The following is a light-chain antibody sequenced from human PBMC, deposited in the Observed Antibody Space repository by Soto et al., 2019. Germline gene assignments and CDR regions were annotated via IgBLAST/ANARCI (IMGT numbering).Light chain of an antibody. Sequence: EIVMTQSPATLSVSPGERATLSCRASETVSSNLAWYRQKPGQAPRLLIYGASTRATGIPARFSGSGSETEFTLTISGLQSEDSAVYYCQQYNNRPPLTFGGGTKVEIK. CDR2: GAS. J-gene: IGKJ4*01. CDR1: ETVSSN. CDR3: QQYNNRPPLT. V-gene: IGKV3-15*01.